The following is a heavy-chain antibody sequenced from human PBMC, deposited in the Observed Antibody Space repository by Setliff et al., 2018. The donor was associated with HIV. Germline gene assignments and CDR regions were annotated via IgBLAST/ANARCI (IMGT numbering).Heavy chain of an antibody. V-gene: IGHV3-30*02. Sequence: GGSLRLSCAASGFTFNVAWMNWVRQAPGKGLEWVAFIRCDGSNEYYADSVKGRFTISRDNSKNTLYLQINSLRAEDTALYYCAKAVAQQFVSFFDHWGQGTLVTVSS. D-gene: IGHD6-6*01. J-gene: IGHJ4*02. CDR2: IRCDGSNE. CDR1: GFTFNVAW. CDR3: AKAVAQQFVSFFDH.